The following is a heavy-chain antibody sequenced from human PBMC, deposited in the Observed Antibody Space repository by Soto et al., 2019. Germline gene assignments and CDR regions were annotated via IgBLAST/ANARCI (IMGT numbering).Heavy chain of an antibody. Sequence: QITLKESGPTLVKPTQTLTLTCTFSGFSLSNNGEAVGWFRQSPGKAPEGLVLIYWDDDNRYNPTLRTRLSTTKDTSKNQVVLTLTNMDPVDTATYYCARYVATSPAGWFEPWGQGIPVTVSS. CDR1: GFSLSNNGEA. V-gene: IGHV2-5*02. J-gene: IGHJ5*02. D-gene: IGHD3-10*02. CDR3: ARYVATSPAGWFEP. CDR2: IYWDDDN.